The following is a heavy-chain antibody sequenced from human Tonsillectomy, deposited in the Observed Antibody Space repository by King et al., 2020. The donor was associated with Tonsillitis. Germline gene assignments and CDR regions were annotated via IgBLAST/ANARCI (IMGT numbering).Heavy chain of an antibody. CDR1: GYSFTSYE. CDR2: MNSNSDNT. Sequence: QIQLVQSGAEVKKPGASVKVSCKASGYSFTSYEINWVRQATGQGLEWMGWMNSNSDNTGYAQKFQGRVTMTRNTSISTAYMELSSLRSEDTAVYYCARVAVRRGRLYDQHYGLDVWGQGTTVIVSS. J-gene: IGHJ6*02. D-gene: IGHD6-6*01. CDR3: ARVAVRRGRLYDQHYGLDV. V-gene: IGHV1-8*01.